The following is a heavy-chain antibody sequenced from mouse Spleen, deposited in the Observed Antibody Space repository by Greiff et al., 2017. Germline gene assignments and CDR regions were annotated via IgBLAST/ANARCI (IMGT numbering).Heavy chain of an antibody. Sequence: EVQLQQSGPVLVKPGASVKMSCKASGYTFTDYYMNWVKQSHGKSLEWIGVINPYNGGTSYNQKFKGKATLTVDKSSSTAYMELNSLTSEDSAVYYCARSGNYYGRGDYFDYWGQGTTLTVSS. D-gene: IGHD1-1*01. V-gene: IGHV1-19*01. CDR1: GYTFTDYY. CDR3: ARSGNYYGRGDYFDY. CDR2: INPYNGGT. J-gene: IGHJ2*01.